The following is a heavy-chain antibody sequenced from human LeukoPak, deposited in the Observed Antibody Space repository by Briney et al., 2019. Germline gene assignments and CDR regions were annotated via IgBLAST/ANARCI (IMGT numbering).Heavy chain of an antibody. CDR1: GGTFSSYA. D-gene: IGHD3-22*01. Sequence: SVKVSCKASGGTFSSYAISWVRQAPGQGLEWMGRIIPIFGTANYAQKFQGRVTITTDESTSTAYMELSSLRSEDTAVYCCARGYYDSSGYYQFDYWGQGTLVTVSS. V-gene: IGHV1-69*05. CDR2: IIPIFGTA. J-gene: IGHJ4*02. CDR3: ARGYYDSSGYYQFDY.